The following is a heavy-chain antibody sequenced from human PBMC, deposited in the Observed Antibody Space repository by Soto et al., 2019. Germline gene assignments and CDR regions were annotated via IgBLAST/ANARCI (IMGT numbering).Heavy chain of an antibody. CDR2: IWYDGSNK. CDR3: ARHNYDRNAFDI. V-gene: IGHV3-33*01. D-gene: IGHD3-22*01. J-gene: IGHJ3*02. Sequence: HPGGSLRLSCAASGFTFSSYGMHWVRQAPGKGLEWVAVIWYDGSNKYYADSVKGRFTISRDNSKNTLYLQMNSLRAEDTAVYYCARHNYDRNAFDIWGQGTMVTVSS. CDR1: GFTFSSYG.